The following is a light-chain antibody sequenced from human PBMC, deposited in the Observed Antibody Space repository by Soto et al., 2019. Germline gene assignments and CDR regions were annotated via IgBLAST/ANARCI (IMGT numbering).Light chain of an antibody. J-gene: IGKJ2*01. CDR2: GAS. V-gene: IGKV3-15*01. CDR3: QHYNNWPFT. CDR1: QSVSSN. Sequence: EIVMTHSPATLSVSPGERATLSCRASQSVSSNLAWYQQKPGQAPTLLIYGASARATGIPARFSGSGSGTEFTLTISSLQSEDFAVYYCQHYNNWPFTFGQGTKLESK.